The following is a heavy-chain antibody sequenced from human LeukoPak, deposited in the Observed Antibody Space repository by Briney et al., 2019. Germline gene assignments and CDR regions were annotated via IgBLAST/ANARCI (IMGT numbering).Heavy chain of an antibody. J-gene: IGHJ4*02. Sequence: EGSLRLSCAASGFTFSSYAMSWVRQAPGKGLEWVSAISGSGGSTYYADSVKGRFTISRDNSKNTLYLQMNSLRAEDTAMYYCARTGYDSSGYYSDYWGQGTLVTVSS. CDR1: GFTFSSYA. D-gene: IGHD3-22*01. CDR3: ARTGYDSSGYYSDY. CDR2: ISGSGGST. V-gene: IGHV3-23*01.